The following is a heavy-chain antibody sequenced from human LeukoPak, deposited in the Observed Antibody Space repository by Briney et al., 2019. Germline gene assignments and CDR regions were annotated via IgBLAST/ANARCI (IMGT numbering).Heavy chain of an antibody. V-gene: IGHV1-69*13. CDR3: ARRYCSSTSCRDYYYGMDV. J-gene: IGHJ6*02. CDR2: IIPIFGTA. Sequence: SVKVSCKASGGTFSSYAISWVRQAPGLGLEWMGGIIPIFGTANYAQKFQGRVTITADESTSTAYMELSSLRSEDTAVYYCARRYCSSTSCRDYYYGMDVWGQGTTVTVSS. CDR1: GGTFSSYA. D-gene: IGHD2-2*01.